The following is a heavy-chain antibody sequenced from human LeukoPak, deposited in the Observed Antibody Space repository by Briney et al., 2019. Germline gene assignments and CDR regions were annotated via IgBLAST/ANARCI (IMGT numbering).Heavy chain of an antibody. V-gene: IGHV5-51*01. Sequence: GESLKISCKGSGYSFTSYWIGWVRQMPGKGLEWMGIIYPGDSDTRYSPSFQGQVTISADKSISTAYLQWSSLKASDTAMYYCARRRGLGYCSSTSCGGAFDIWGQGTMVTVSS. J-gene: IGHJ3*02. D-gene: IGHD2-2*01. CDR1: GYSFTSYW. CDR3: ARRRGLGYCSSTSCGGAFDI. CDR2: IYPGDSDT.